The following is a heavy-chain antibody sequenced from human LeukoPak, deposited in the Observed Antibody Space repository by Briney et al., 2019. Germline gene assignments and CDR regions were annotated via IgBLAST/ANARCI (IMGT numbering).Heavy chain of an antibody. CDR3: AKMMGHTVVVTAVPRSGWFDP. D-gene: IGHD2-21*02. CDR1: GFTVSSNY. J-gene: IGHJ5*02. Sequence: GGSLRLSCAVSGFTVSSNYMSWVRQAPGKGLEWVSVINKSGGDTYYADSVKGRFTISRDNSKNIVYLQMKSLRAEDTAIYYCAKMMGHTVVVTAVPRSGWFDPWGQGILVTVSS. V-gene: IGHV3-23*01. CDR2: INKSGGDT.